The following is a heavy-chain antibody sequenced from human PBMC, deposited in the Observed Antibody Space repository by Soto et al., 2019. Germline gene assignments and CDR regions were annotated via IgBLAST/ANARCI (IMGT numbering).Heavy chain of an antibody. Sequence: GGSLRLSCAASGFTFSDYAMSWVRQAPGKGLEWVSVISGSGGSTYYADSVRGRFTISRDNSKDTLYLQMNSLRAEDTAVYYCAKVGDILTGFEAYYYYYMDVWGKGTTVTVSS. CDR2: ISGSGGST. V-gene: IGHV3-23*01. CDR1: GFTFSDYA. CDR3: AKVGDILTGFEAYYYYYMDV. D-gene: IGHD3-9*01. J-gene: IGHJ6*03.